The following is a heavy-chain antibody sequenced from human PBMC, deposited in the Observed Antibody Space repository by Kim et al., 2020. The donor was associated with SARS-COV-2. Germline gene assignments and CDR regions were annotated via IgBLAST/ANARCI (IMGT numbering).Heavy chain of an antibody. CDR3: ARVRNYYEGPWDY. D-gene: IGHD3-22*01. CDR1: GFTFSSYS. Sequence: GGSLRLSCAASGFTFSSYSMNWVRQAPGKGLEWVSSISSSSSYIYYADSVKGRFTISRDNAKNSLYLQMNSLRAEDTAVYYCARVRNYYEGPWDYWGQGTLVTVSS. CDR2: ISSSSSYI. V-gene: IGHV3-21*01. J-gene: IGHJ4*02.